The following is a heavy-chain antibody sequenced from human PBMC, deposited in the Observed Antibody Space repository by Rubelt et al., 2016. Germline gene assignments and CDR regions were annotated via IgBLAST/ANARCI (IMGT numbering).Heavy chain of an antibody. CDR3: ARAGGLYCSGGSCYPHYYGMDV. D-gene: IGHD2-15*01. V-gene: IGHV3-21*01. Sequence: GKGLEWVSSISSSSSYIYYADSMKGRFTISRDSAKNSLYLQMNSLRAEDTAVYYCARAGGLYCSGGSCYPHYYGMDVWGQGTTVTVSS. CDR2: ISSSSSYI. J-gene: IGHJ6*02.